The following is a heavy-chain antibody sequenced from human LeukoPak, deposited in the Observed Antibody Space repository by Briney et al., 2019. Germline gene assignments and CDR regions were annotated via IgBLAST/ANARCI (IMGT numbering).Heavy chain of an antibody. Sequence: GGSLRLSCAASGFTFSLYSINWVRQAPGKGLEWISYINSVTGNIIHYADSVKGRFTISRDNAKNSVYLQMNSLRAEDTAVYYCARAFTIFGVVDHGKNWFDPWGQGTLVTVSS. V-gene: IGHV3-48*01. CDR1: GFTFSLYS. CDR3: ARAFTIFGVVDHGKNWFDP. D-gene: IGHD3-3*01. CDR2: INSVTGNII. J-gene: IGHJ5*02.